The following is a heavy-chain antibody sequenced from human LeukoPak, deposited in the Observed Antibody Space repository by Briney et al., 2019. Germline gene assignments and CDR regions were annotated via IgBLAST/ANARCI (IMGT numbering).Heavy chain of an antibody. J-gene: IGHJ4*02. CDR1: GGSISSGDYY. CDR3: ARGIRYYYGSGSYEFFDY. Sequence: SETLSLTCTVSGGSISSGDYYWSWIRQPPGTGLEWIGYIYYSGSTYYNPSLKSRVTISVDTSKNQFSLKLSSVTAADTAVYYCARGIRYYYGSGSYEFFDYWGQGTLVTVSS. V-gene: IGHV4-30-4*01. D-gene: IGHD3-10*01. CDR2: IYYSGST.